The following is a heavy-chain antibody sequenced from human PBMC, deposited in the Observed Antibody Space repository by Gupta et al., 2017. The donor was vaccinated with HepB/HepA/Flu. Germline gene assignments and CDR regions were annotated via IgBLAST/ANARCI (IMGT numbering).Heavy chain of an antibody. CDR2: DGTEQ. J-gene: IGHJ6*02. Sequence: DGTEQYSLDSVRGRFTVSRDNAKNSVYLHVNSLRVEDTAVYYCARLELANYFYGMDVWGQGTTVTVSS. D-gene: IGHD1-7*01. CDR3: ARLELANYFYGMDV. V-gene: IGHV3-7*04.